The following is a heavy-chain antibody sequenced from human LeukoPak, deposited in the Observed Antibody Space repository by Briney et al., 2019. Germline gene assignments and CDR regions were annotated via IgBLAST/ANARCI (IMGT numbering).Heavy chain of an antibody. CDR1: GGSFSGYY. Sequence: SETLSLTCAVYGGSFSGYYWSWIRQPPGKGLEWIGEINHSGSTNYNPSLKSRVTISVDPSKNQFSLKLSSVTAADTAVYYCARGEVNYYDILTGYQYYFDYWGQGTLVTVSS. CDR2: INHSGST. CDR3: ARGEVNYYDILTGYQYYFDY. D-gene: IGHD3-9*01. V-gene: IGHV4-34*01. J-gene: IGHJ4*02.